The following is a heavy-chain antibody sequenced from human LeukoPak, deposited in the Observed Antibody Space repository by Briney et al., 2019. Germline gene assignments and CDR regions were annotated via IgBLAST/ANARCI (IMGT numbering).Heavy chain of an antibody. Sequence: ASVKVPCKASGYSFTSNYIHWVRQAPGQGLEWTGMIYPRDGSTSYAQKFQGRVTVTRDTSTSTVHMELSGLRSEDTAVYYCARDQEAFDYWGQGTLVTVSS. CDR3: ARDQEAFDY. V-gene: IGHV1-46*01. J-gene: IGHJ4*02. CDR2: IYPRDGST. CDR1: GYSFTSNY.